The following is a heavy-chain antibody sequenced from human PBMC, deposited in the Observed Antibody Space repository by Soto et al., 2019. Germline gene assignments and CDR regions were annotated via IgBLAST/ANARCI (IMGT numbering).Heavy chain of an antibody. CDR3: ARLGGAYYYAMDV. J-gene: IGHJ6*02. CDR2: INHGDYDT. Sequence: PGESLKISCKGSGYTLTGYWIGWVRQMPGKGLEWMGIINHGDYDTRYSPSFQGQVTISVDKYIGTAYLRCSSLKASDTAIYYCARLGGAYYYAMDVWGQGTTVTVSS. CDR1: GYTLTGYW. V-gene: IGHV5-51*01. D-gene: IGHD3-16*01.